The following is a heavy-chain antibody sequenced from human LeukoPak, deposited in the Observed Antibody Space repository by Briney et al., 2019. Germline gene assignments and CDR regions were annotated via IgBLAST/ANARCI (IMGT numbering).Heavy chain of an antibody. J-gene: IGHJ4*02. CDR3: ARDPSDSSGYYKKKWTKTFDY. D-gene: IGHD3-22*01. V-gene: IGHV3-21*01. CDR1: GFTFSSYS. Sequence: GGSLRLSCAASGFTFSSYSMNWVRQAPGKGLEWVSSISSSSSYIYYADSVKGRFTISRDNAKNSLYLQMNSLRAEDTAVYYCARDPSDSSGYYKKKWTKTFDYWGQGTLVTVSS. CDR2: ISSSSSYI.